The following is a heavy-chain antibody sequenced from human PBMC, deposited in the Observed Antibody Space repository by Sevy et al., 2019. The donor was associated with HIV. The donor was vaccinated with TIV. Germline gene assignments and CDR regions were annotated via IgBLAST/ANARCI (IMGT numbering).Heavy chain of an antibody. Sequence: GGSLRLSCAASGFTLSSFWMTWVRQAPGKGLEWVANIKDDGSDKNYMDSVKGRFTISRDNAKNSLYLQMNSLRAEDTAVYYCARDKNHYDRSVYYDAFDIWVQGTMVTVSS. CDR1: GFTLSSFW. D-gene: IGHD3-22*01. V-gene: IGHV3-7*03. J-gene: IGHJ3*02. CDR2: IKDDGSDK. CDR3: ARDKNHYDRSVYYDAFDI.